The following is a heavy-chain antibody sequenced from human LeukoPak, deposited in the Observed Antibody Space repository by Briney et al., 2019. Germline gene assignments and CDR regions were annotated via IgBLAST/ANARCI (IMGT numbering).Heavy chain of an antibody. CDR2: IYHSGST. Sequence: PSETLSLTCTVPGYSISSGYYWGWIRQPPGKGLEWIGSIYHSGSTYYNPSLKSRVTISVDTSKNQFSLKLSSVTAADTAVYYCARDLVCSGGSCYSFDYWGQGTLVTVSS. V-gene: IGHV4-38-2*02. CDR1: GYSISSGYY. J-gene: IGHJ4*02. D-gene: IGHD2-15*01. CDR3: ARDLVCSGGSCYSFDY.